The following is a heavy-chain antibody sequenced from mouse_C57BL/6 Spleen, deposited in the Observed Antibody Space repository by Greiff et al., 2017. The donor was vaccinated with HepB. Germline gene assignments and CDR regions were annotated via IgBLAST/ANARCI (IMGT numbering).Heavy chain of an antibody. CDR3: APGTPWFAY. CDR1: GYTFTSYW. CDR2: IDPSDSYT. V-gene: IGHV1-69*01. D-gene: IGHD3-3*01. Sequence: VQLQQSGAELVMPGASVKLSCKASGYTFTSYWMHWVKQRPGQGLEWIGEIDPSDSYTNYNQKFKGKSTLTVDKSSSTAYMQLSSLTSEDSAVYYCAPGTPWFAYWGQGTLVTVSA. J-gene: IGHJ3*01.